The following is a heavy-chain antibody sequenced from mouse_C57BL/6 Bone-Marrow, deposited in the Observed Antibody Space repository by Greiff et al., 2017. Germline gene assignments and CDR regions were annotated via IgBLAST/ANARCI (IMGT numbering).Heavy chain of an antibody. CDR3: AKLPVPGFAY. D-gene: IGHD6-1*01. J-gene: IGHJ3*01. Sequence: VQLKESGGGLVKPGGSLKLSCAASGFTFSDYGMHWVRQAPEKGLEWVAYISSGSSTIYYADTVKGRFTISRDNAKNTLFLQMTSLRSEDTAMYYCAKLPVPGFAYWGQGTLVTVSA. CDR2: ISSGSSTI. V-gene: IGHV5-17*01. CDR1: GFTFSDYG.